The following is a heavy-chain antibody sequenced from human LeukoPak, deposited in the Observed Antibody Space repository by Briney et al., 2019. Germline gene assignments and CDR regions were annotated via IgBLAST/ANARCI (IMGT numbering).Heavy chain of an antibody. CDR1: GGSISSYY. V-gene: IGHV4-59*12. J-gene: IGHJ3*02. CDR2: IYYSGST. CDR3: AKDMGRYGDYIDAFDI. D-gene: IGHD4-17*01. Sequence: PSETLSLTCTVSGGSISSYYWSWIRQPPGKGLEWIGYIYYSGSTNYNPSLKSRVTISVDTSKNQFSLKLSSVTAADTALYYYAKDMGRYGDYIDAFDIWGQGTMVTVSS.